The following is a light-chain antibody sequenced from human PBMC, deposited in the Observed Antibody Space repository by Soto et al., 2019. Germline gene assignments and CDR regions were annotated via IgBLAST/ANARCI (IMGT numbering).Light chain of an antibody. CDR2: DAS. J-gene: IGKJ4*01. CDR3: QQRCDWPLP. CDR1: QSVSSQ. Sequence: TPSFSPGERATPSCSASQSVSSQLAWYQQKPGQAPRLLIYDASNRATGIPARFSGSGSATDFTLTISSLEPEDFAVYYCQQRCDWPLPFGGGTKVDIK. V-gene: IGKV3-11*01.